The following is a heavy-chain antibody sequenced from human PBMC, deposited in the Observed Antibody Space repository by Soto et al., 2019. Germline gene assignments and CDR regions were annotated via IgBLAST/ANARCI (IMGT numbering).Heavy chain of an antibody. D-gene: IGHD3-10*01. Sequence: QVQLQESGPELVKPSETLSLTCTVSGGSISGYYWTWIRQPPGKGLEWVGSLFYGGTTDYNPSLKSRLTMSLDTSKNHFSLKLRSVTAADTAVYYCARHRGPAPVYWGQGTLVTASS. V-gene: IGHV4-39*01. CDR1: GGSISGYY. J-gene: IGHJ4*02. CDR3: ARHRGPAPVY. CDR2: LFYGGTT.